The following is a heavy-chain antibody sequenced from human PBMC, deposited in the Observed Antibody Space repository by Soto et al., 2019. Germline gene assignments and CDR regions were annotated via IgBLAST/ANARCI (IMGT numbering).Heavy chain of an antibody. V-gene: IGHV3-15*07. CDR3: TTVVYDSRGYNFEY. Sequence: GGSLRLSCAASGFTFSNAWMNWFRQAPGKGLEWVGRIKSKTDGGTTDYAAPVKGRFTISRDDSKNTLYLQMNSPKTEDTAVYYCTTVVYDSRGYNFEYRGQGTRVTVSS. D-gene: IGHD3-22*01. J-gene: IGHJ4*02. CDR2: IKSKTDGGTT. CDR1: GFTFSNAW.